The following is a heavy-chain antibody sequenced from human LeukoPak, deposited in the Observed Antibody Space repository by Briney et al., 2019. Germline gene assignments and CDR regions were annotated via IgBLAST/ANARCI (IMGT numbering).Heavy chain of an antibody. CDR3: AKPARTDYADY. J-gene: IGHJ4*02. CDR2: ISGSGGST. Sequence: GGTLRLSCAASGFIFSNYGMSWVRQAPGKGLEWVSAISGSGGSTYYADSVKGRFTISRDNSKNTLYLQMNSLRAEDTAVYYCAKPARTDYADYWGQGTLVTVSS. CDR1: GFIFSNYG. V-gene: IGHV3-23*01. D-gene: IGHD1-14*01.